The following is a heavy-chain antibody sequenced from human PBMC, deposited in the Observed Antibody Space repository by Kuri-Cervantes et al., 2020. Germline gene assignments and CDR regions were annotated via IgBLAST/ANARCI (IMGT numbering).Heavy chain of an antibody. CDR2: INWNGGST. V-gene: IGHV3-20*04. D-gene: IGHD3-3*01. CDR3: AKEGVNYNFWSGPGGYYFDY. Sequence: GESLKISCAASGFTFDDYGMSWVRQAPGKGLEWVSGINWNGGSTGYADSVKGRFTISRDNAKNSLYLQMNSLRAEDTALYYCAKEGVNYNFWSGPGGYYFDYWGQGTLVTVSS. J-gene: IGHJ4*02. CDR1: GFTFDDYG.